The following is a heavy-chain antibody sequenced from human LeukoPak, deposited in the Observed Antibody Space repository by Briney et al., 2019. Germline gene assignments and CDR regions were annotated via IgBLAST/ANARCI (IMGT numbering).Heavy chain of an antibody. CDR2: IIPIFGTA. CDR1: GGTFSSYA. J-gene: IGHJ6*03. Sequence: SVKVSCKASGGTFSSYAISRVRQAPGQGLEWMGGIIPIFGTANYAQKFQGRVTITADKSTSTAYMELSSLRSEDTAVYYCARINSSGYHYYYMDVWGKGTTVTVSS. V-gene: IGHV1-69*06. D-gene: IGHD3-22*01. CDR3: ARINSSGYHYYYMDV.